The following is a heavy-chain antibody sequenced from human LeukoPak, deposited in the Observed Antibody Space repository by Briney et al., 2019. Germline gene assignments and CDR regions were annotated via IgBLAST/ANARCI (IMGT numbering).Heavy chain of an antibody. J-gene: IGHJ3*02. CDR1: GYSFSTYW. CDR2: VYPDDSDT. CDR3: ARGGDYGDPRRPFNI. Sequence: GESLKISRTGSGYSFSTYWIGLVREMPVTGLEWVGIVYPDDSDTRYSPSFQGQVPISAGKSISTAYLQWSSLKASDTAMYYCARGGDYGDPRRPFNIWGQGTVVTVSS. V-gene: IGHV5-51*01. D-gene: IGHD4-17*01.